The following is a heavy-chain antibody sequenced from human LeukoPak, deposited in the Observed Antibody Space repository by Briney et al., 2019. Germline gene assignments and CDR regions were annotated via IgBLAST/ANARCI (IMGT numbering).Heavy chain of an antibody. J-gene: IGHJ6*03. Sequence: ASVKVSCKASGYTFTSYDINWVRQATGQGLEWMEWMNPNSGNTGYAQKFQGRVTMTRNTSISTAYMELSSLRSEDTAVYYCARPQAPYYYYYYYMDVWGKGTTVTVSS. CDR3: ARPQAPYYYYYYYMDV. V-gene: IGHV1-8*01. CDR1: GYTFTSYD. CDR2: MNPNSGNT.